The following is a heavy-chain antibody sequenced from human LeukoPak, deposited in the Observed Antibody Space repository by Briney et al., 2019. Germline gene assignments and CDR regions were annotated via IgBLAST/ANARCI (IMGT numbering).Heavy chain of an antibody. V-gene: IGHV3-30*04. CDR1: GFTSSSYA. J-gene: IGHJ4*02. CDR2: ISYDGSNK. Sequence: PGGSLRLSCAASGFTSSSYAMHWVRQAPGKGLEWVAVISYDGSNKYYADSVKGRFTISRDNSKNTLYLQMNSLRAEDTAVYYCARGAMYYYDSSGYYYVYPLDYWGQGTLVTVSS. CDR3: ARGAMYYYDSSGYYYVYPLDY. D-gene: IGHD3-22*01.